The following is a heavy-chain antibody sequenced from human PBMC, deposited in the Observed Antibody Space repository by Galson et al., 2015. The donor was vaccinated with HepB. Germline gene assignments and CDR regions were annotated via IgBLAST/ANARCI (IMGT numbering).Heavy chain of an antibody. CDR2: ISGSGDST. CDR3: AKVPGNYYGSESYYFYFAS. CDR1: GFTLRRFA. Sequence: SLRLSCAASGFTLRRFAMSWVRKAPGRGLEWVSTISGSGDSTYYADSVKGRYTISRDNLKDTLYLQMNSLRAEDTAIYYCAKVPGNYYGSESYYFYFASWGQGTLVTAS. J-gene: IGHJ4*02. V-gene: IGHV3-23*01. D-gene: IGHD3-10*01.